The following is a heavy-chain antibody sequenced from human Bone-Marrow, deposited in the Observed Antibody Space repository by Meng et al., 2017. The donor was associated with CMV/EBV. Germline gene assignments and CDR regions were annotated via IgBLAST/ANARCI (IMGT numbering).Heavy chain of an antibody. CDR3: ARGLSITIFGVVTASDAFDI. Sequence: ASVKVSCKASGYTFTSYDINWVRQATGQGLEWMGWMNPNSGNTGYAQKFQGRVAITRNTSISTAYMELSSLRSEDTAVYYCARGLSITIFGVVTASDAFDIWGQGTMVTVSS. CDR1: GYTFTSYD. V-gene: IGHV1-8*03. J-gene: IGHJ3*02. D-gene: IGHD3-3*01. CDR2: MNPNSGNT.